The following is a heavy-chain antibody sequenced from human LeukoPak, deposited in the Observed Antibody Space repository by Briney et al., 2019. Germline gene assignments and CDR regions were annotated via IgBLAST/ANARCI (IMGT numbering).Heavy chain of an antibody. J-gene: IGHJ4*02. CDR2: IRYDGSNK. V-gene: IGHV3-30*02. Sequence: GGSLRLSCAASGFTFSTYAMRWVRQAPGKGLEWVAFIRYDGSNKYYADSVKGRFTISRDNSKNTLYLQMNSLRAEDTAVYYCAKARKPTLDRPYYFDWWGQATLVTVS. CDR1: GFTFSTYA. CDR3: AKARKPTLDRPYYFDW.